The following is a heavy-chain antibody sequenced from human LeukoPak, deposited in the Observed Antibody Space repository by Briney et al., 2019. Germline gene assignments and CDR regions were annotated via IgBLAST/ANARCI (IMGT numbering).Heavy chain of an antibody. V-gene: IGHV3-48*04. CDR3: ARAQYYRNDC. D-gene: IGHD4-11*01. J-gene: IGHJ4*02. CDR2: ISSSSSTI. Sequence: GESLRLSCAASGFTFSTYSMNWVRQAPGKGLEWVSYISSSSSTIYYADSVKGRFTISRDNAKNSLYLQMDSLKVEDTAVYYCARAQYYRNDCWGQGTLVTVSS. CDR1: GFTFSTYS.